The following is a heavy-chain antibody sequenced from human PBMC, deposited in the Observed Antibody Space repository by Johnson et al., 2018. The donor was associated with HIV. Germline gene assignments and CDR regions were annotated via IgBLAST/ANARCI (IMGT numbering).Heavy chain of an antibody. CDR2: ISYDGTNK. CDR3: ARSGAASIAARGDAFDI. Sequence: QVQLVESGGGLVQPGGSLRLSCAASGFTFSSYAMHWVRQAPGKGLEWVAVISYDGTNKYYADSVKGRFTISRDSSQNTLYLQMNNLRAEDTAVYYCARSGAASIAARGDAFDIWGQGTMVTVSS. D-gene: IGHD6-6*01. V-gene: IGHV3-30*14. J-gene: IGHJ3*02. CDR1: GFTFSSYA.